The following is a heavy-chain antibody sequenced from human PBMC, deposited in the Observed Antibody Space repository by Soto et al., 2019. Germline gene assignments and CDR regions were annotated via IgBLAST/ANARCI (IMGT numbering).Heavy chain of an antibody. D-gene: IGHD5-18*01. CDR2: ISAYNGNT. V-gene: IGHV1-18*04. Sequence: ASVKVSCKASGYTFTSYGISWVRQAPGQGLEWMGWISAYNGNTNYAQKLQGRVTMTTDTSTSTAYMELRSLRSDDTAVYYCARDGQWGDTAMVTFGYYYYGIDVWGQGTTVTVSS. CDR3: ARDGQWGDTAMVTFGYYYYGIDV. J-gene: IGHJ6*02. CDR1: GYTFTSYG.